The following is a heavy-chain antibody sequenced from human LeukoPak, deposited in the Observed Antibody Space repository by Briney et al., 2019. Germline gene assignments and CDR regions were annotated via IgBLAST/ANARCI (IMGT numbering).Heavy chain of an antibody. D-gene: IGHD5-18*01. CDR3: ARSLDTAMVDY. CDR1: GFTVSGNY. Sequence: GGSLRLSCAASGFTVSGNYMSWVRQAPGEGLEWVSYISSSGSTIYYADSVKGRFTISRDNAKNSLYLQMNSLRAEDTAVYYCARSLDTAMVDYWGQGTLVTVSS. CDR2: ISSSGSTI. J-gene: IGHJ4*02. V-gene: IGHV3-11*04.